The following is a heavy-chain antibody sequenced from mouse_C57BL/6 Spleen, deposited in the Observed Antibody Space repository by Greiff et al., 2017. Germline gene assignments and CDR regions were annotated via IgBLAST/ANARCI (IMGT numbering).Heavy chain of an antibody. CDR1: GYTFTSYW. Sequence: QVQLQQPGAELVKPGASVKMSCKASGYTFTSYWITWVKQRPGQGLEWIGDIYPGSGSTNYNEKFKSKATLTVDTSSSTAYMQLSSLTSEDSAVYYCARLGYNNYVRGYFDYGGQGTTLTVSS. J-gene: IGHJ2*01. CDR3: ARLGYNNYVRGYFDY. D-gene: IGHD2-5*01. CDR2: IYPGSGST. V-gene: IGHV1-55*01.